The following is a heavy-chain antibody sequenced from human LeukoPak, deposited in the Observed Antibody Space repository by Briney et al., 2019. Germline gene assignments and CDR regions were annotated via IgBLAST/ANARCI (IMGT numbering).Heavy chain of an antibody. Sequence: GGSLRLSCAASGFTFSSYWMHWVRQAPGKGLVWVSRINRDGSSRSYADSVKGRFTISRDNAKNTLYLQMNSRRAEDTAVYYCARASGTGTSYVWFDPWGQGTLVTVSS. D-gene: IGHD1-1*01. V-gene: IGHV3-74*01. J-gene: IGHJ5*02. CDR1: GFTFSSYW. CDR3: ARASGTGTSYVWFDP. CDR2: INRDGSSR.